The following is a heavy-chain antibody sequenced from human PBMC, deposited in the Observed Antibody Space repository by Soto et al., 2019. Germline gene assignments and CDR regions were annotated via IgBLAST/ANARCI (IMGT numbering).Heavy chain of an antibody. CDR2: IYYSGST. CDR1: GCSIRSYD. J-gene: IGHJ4*02. V-gene: IGHV4-59*01. Sequence: ETLSLTCTVSGCSIRSYDWSWIRPPPGKGLEWIGYIYYSGSTNYNPSLKSRVTISVDTSKNQFSLKLSSVTAADTAVYYCARGFELWLPFFDYWGQGTLVNVSS. CDR3: ARGFELWLPFFDY. D-gene: IGHD5-18*01.